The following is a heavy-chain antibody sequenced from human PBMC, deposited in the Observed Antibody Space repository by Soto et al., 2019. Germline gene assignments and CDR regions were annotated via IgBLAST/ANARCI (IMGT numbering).Heavy chain of an antibody. CDR2: IYEDATT. CDR3: ARRGSGHTFDY. J-gene: IGHJ4*02. CDR1: GASISRTGFH. V-gene: IGHV4-39*01. D-gene: IGHD3-10*01. Sequence: QLQLQESGPGLVKPSETLSLTCAVPGASISRTGFHWGWIRQPPGQGLEWIGSIYEDATTFYNSSLKSRVTISADTSKNHFSLNLRSVTAADTAVYYCARRGSGHTFDYGGQGTLVTVSS.